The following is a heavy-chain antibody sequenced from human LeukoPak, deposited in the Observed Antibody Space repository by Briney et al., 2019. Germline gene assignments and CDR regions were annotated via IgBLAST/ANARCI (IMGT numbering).Heavy chain of an antibody. CDR3: ARGDDCPSHYFDY. CDR1: GVSFSSFY. CDR2: IYHSGST. Sequence: SETLSLTCAVYGVSFSSFYWSWIRQPPGKGLEWVGEIYHSGSTTYNPSLKSGVTIAVDTSKNQVSLKLSSVTAADTAVYYCARGDDCPSHYFDYWGQGTLVSVSS. D-gene: IGHD3-3*01. J-gene: IGHJ4*02. V-gene: IGHV4-34*01.